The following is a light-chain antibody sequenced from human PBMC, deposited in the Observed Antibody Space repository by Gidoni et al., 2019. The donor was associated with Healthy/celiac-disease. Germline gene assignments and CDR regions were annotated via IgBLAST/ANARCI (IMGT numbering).Light chain of an antibody. CDR2: AAS. CDR1: QSISSY. Sequence: DTQMTQSPSSLSASVGDRVTITRRASQSISSYFNWYQQKPGKAPKLLIYAASSLQSGVPPRFSGSGSGTEFTLTISSLQPEDFATYYCQQNYSTPRSFGQGTKLEIK. CDR3: QQNYSTPRS. V-gene: IGKV1-39*01. J-gene: IGKJ2*03.